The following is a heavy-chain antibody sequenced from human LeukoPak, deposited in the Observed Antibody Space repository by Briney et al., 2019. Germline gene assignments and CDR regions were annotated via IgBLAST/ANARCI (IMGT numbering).Heavy chain of an antibody. J-gene: IGHJ4*02. CDR1: GFTFSSYA. CDR3: AKGDTTWELPHDY. D-gene: IGHD1-26*01. CDR2: ISGSGRIT. V-gene: IGHV3-23*01. Sequence: GGSLRLSCAASGFTFSSYAMSWVRQAPGKGLEWVSSISGSGRITSYADSVKGRFTISRDNAKNTLYLQMNSLRAEDTAVYYCAKGDTTWELPHDYWGQGTLVTVSS.